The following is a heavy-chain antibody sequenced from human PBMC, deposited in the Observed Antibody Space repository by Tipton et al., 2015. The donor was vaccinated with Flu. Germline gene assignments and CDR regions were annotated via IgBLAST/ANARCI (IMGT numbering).Heavy chain of an antibody. V-gene: IGHV3-21*04. CDR2: ISSSSSYI. Sequence: SLRLSCAASGFTFSSYSMNWVRQAPGKGLEWVSSISSSSSYIYYADSVKGRFTISRDNAKNSLYLQMNSLRAEDTAVYYCAKEVAARLFDYWGQGTLVTVSS. J-gene: IGHJ4*02. CDR3: AKEVAARLFDY. D-gene: IGHD6-6*01. CDR1: GFTFSSYS.